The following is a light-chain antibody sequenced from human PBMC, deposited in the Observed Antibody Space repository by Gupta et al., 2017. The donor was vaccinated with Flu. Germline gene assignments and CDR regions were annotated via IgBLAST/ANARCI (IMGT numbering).Light chain of an antibody. CDR3: LQTDSFPRT. J-gene: IGKJ1*01. Sequence: GDRVTMTCRASQDVSTWLAWYQQKPGKAPEVLIYAASNLYTGVPSRFSGSGSGTEFTLTISGLQPEDFATYYCLQTDSFPRTFSQGTKVEIK. CDR1: QDVSTW. V-gene: IGKV1-12*01. CDR2: AAS.